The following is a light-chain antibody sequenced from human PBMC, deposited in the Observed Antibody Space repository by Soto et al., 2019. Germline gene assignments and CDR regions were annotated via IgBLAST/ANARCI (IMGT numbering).Light chain of an antibody. V-gene: IGLV1-51*01. Sequence: QSVLTQPPSVSAAPGQKVTISCSGSSSNIGDNYISWYQRLPGTAPKLVIYDNNQRPSGIPDRFSGSKSGTSATLGITGLQTGDEADYYCGTGDSSLSAMIFGGGTKLTVL. CDR2: DNN. J-gene: IGLJ2*01. CDR1: SSNIGDNY. CDR3: GTGDSSLSAMI.